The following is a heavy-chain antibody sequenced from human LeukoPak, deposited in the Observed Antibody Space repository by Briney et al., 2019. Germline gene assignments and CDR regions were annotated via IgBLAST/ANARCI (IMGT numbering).Heavy chain of an antibody. J-gene: IGHJ3*02. CDR3: ARGNIVVVTAIRGPNAFDI. Sequence: ASETLSLTCTVSGGSISSYYWSWIRQPPGKGLEWIGEINHSGSTNYNPSLKSRVTISVDTSKNQFSLKLSSVTAADTAVYYCARGNIVVVTAIRGPNAFDIWGQGTMVTVSS. CDR1: GGSISSYY. D-gene: IGHD2-21*02. V-gene: IGHV4-34*01. CDR2: INHSGST.